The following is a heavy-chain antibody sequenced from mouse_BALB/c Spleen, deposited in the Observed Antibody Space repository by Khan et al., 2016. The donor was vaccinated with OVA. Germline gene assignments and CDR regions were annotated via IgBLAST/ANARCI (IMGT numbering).Heavy chain of an antibody. V-gene: IGHV1-77*01. Sequence: QVQLKESGAELARPGASVKLSCKASGYTFTDYYINWVKQRTGQGLEWIGEIYPRSGNTYYNEKVKGKATLTADKSSSIAYMQLSSRTSEDSAVYFCARRNYFGYTFAYWGQGSLVTVSA. J-gene: IGHJ3*01. CDR2: IYPRSGNT. D-gene: IGHD1-2*01. CDR1: GYTFTDYY. CDR3: ARRNYFGYTFAY.